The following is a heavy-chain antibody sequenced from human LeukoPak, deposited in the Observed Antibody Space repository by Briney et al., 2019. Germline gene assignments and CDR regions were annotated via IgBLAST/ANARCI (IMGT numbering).Heavy chain of an antibody. V-gene: IGHV3-11*04. CDR2: IGLHGYPL. CDR3: ARKDFSSGSFTY. D-gene: IGHD3-22*01. CDR1: GFTFNIYY. J-gene: IGHJ4*02. Sequence: GGSLRLSCAVSGFTFNIYYMSWIRQAPGKGLEWISYIGLHGYPLDYADSVKGRFTISRDNAKNSLYLDMSSLTAEDTAVYYCARKDFSSGSFTYWDQGTLVTVSS.